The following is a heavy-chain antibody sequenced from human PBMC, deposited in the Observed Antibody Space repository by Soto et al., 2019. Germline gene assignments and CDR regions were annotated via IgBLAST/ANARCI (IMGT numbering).Heavy chain of an antibody. CDR3: AREGGIAARPG. J-gene: IGHJ4*02. V-gene: IGHV3-21*01. D-gene: IGHD6-6*01. Sequence: PGGSLRLSCAASGFTFSSYSMNRVRQAPGKGLEWVSSISSSSSYIYYADSVKGRFTISRDNAKNSLYLQMNSLRAEDTAVYYCAREGGIAARPGWGQGTLVTVSS. CDR1: GFTFSSYS. CDR2: ISSSSSYI.